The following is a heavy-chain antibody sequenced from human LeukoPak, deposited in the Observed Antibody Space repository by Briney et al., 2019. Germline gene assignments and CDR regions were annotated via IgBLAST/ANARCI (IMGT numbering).Heavy chain of an antibody. CDR3: ARVGRADTYGYVDY. J-gene: IGHJ4*02. CDR1: GFTVSSNY. V-gene: IGHV3-66*01. Sequence: GGSLRLSCAASGFTVSSNYMSWVRQTPGKGLAWVSVLYSGGNTYYADSVKGRFTISRDNSKNMLFLQMNSLRAEDTAVYYCARVGRADTYGYVDYWGQGTLVTVSS. CDR2: LYSGGNT. D-gene: IGHD5-18*01.